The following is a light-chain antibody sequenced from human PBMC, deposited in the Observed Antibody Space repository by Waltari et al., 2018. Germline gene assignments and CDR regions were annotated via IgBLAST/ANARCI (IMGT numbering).Light chain of an antibody. V-gene: IGLV1-40*01. CDR2: GNN. CDR1: SSDIGAGYD. J-gene: IGLJ1*01. Sequence: QSVLTQAPSVSGAPGQRVTISCTGSSSDIGAGYDVHWYQQLPVTAPKLLIYGNNKRRSGVHDRFDGSKSGTSASLASTGLHAEDDADYYCQSYDSRLSSYVFGTGTKVTVL. CDR3: QSYDSRLSSYV.